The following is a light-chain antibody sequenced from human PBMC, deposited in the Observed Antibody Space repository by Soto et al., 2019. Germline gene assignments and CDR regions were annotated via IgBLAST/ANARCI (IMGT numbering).Light chain of an antibody. CDR1: RSNIGSNT. CDR2: GNN. J-gene: IGLJ1*01. Sequence: QSVLTQPPSASRTPGQTVTISCSGGRSNIGSNTVNWYQQLPGTAPKLLIYGNNQRPSGVPDRFSGLRSGTSASLAISGLRSEDEADYYCAIWDDSLNGFYVFGVGTKVTVL. V-gene: IGLV1-44*01. CDR3: AIWDDSLNGFYV.